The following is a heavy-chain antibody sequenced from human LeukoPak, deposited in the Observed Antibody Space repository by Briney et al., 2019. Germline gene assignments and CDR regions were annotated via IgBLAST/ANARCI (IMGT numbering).Heavy chain of an antibody. D-gene: IGHD6-13*01. CDR2: IWYDGSNK. CDR1: GFTFSSYG. J-gene: IGHJ4*02. CDR3: AKVETAAAATLRGFDY. V-gene: IGHV3-33*06. Sequence: PGRSLRLSCAASGFTFSSYGMHWVRQAPGKGLEWVAIIWYDGSNKYYADSVKGRFTISRDNSKNTLYLQMNSLRAEDTAVYYCAKVETAAAATLRGFDYWGQGTLVTVSS.